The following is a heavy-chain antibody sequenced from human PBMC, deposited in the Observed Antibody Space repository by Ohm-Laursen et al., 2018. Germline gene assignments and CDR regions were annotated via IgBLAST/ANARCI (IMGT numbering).Heavy chain of an antibody. CDR2: IYGGGNT. CDR3: ARDVAHGGYGFGMDV. Sequence: GTLSLTCAVSGYSISSGYYWGWIRQPPGKGLEWIGSIYGGGNTYYNPSLKSRVTVSVDPSKNQFSLKVISVTAADTAVCYCARDVAHGGYGFGMDVWGQGTTVTVSS. D-gene: IGHD5-12*01. CDR1: GYSISSGYY. J-gene: IGHJ6*02. V-gene: IGHV4-38-2*02.